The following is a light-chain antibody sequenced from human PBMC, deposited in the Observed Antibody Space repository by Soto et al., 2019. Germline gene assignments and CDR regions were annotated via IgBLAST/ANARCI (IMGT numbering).Light chain of an antibody. CDR1: SSDVGGYNY. Sequence: QSVLTQPASVSGSPGQSITISCTGTSSDVGGYNYVSWYQQHPGKAPKLMIYEVSNRPSGVSNRFSGSKSGNTASLTISGLQAEEQPDPYRSSYKSRSTYVFGTGTNVTVL. CDR2: EVS. V-gene: IGLV2-14*01. J-gene: IGLJ1*01. CDR3: SSYKSRSTYV.